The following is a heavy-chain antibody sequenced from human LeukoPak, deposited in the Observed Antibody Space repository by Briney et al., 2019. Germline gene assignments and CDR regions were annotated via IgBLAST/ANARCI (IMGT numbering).Heavy chain of an antibody. D-gene: IGHD1-26*01. CDR1: GFIFSSYS. J-gene: IGHJ4*02. CDR3: ARGGSYVHY. Sequence: PGGSLRLSCAASGFIFSSYSMTWVRQAPGKGLEWVSSITSSSIYIYYADTLKGRFTISRDNAKNSLYLQMNSLRAEDTAVYYCARGGSYVHYWGQGTLVTVSS. V-gene: IGHV3-21*01. CDR2: ITSSSIYI.